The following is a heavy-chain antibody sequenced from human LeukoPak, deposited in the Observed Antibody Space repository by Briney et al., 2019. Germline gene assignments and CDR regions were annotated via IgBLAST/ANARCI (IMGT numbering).Heavy chain of an antibody. CDR1: GFTFSSYA. Sequence: PGGSLRLSCAASGFTFSSYAMHWVRQAPGKGLEWVAVIPYDGSNKYYADSVKGRFTISRDNSKNTLYLQMNSLRAEDTAVYYCARDRGYSSGWYYWGQGTLVTVSS. V-gene: IGHV3-30-3*01. J-gene: IGHJ4*02. CDR3: ARDRGYSSGWYY. D-gene: IGHD6-19*01. CDR2: IPYDGSNK.